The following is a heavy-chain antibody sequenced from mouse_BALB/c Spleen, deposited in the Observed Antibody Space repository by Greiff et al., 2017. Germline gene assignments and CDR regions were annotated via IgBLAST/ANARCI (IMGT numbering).Heavy chain of an antibody. V-gene: IGHV1-7*01. J-gene: IGHJ2*01. CDR3: ARGVHRYDVDFDD. D-gene: IGHD2-14*01. CDR1: GYTFTSYW. Sequence: VQLPQSGAELAKPGASVKMSCKASGYTFTSYWMHWVKQRPGQGLDWIGYINPSTGYTEYNQKFKDKATLTADNSSSTAYMQLSSLTCEDSAVYDCARGVHRYDVDFDDWGQGTTLTVSS. CDR2: INPSTGYT.